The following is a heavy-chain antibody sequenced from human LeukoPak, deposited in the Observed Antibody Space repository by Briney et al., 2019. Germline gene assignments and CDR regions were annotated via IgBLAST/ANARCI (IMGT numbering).Heavy chain of an antibody. CDR3: ARGEYSSSWDHYYFDY. Sequence: ASVRVSCKASGYTFTGYYMHWVRQAPGQGLEWMGRINPNSGGTNYAQTFQGRVTMTRDTSITTAYLEVSSLRSDDTAVYYCARGEYSSSWDHYYFDYWGQGTLVTVSS. D-gene: IGHD6-13*01. CDR1: GYTFTGYY. J-gene: IGHJ4*02. V-gene: IGHV1-2*06. CDR2: INPNSGGT.